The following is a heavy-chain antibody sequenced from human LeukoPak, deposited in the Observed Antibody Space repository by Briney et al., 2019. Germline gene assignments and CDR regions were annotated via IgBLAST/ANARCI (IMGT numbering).Heavy chain of an antibody. CDR2: ISSDGTNK. V-gene: IGHV3-30*04. Sequence: PGGSLRLSCAASRFTFRNCAMHWVRQAPGKGLEWLAVISSDGTNKDYADSVKGRFSISRDNSKNTLYLQMNSLRAEDTAVYYCVPRKEWSCYTDVWGKGTTVTVSS. CDR3: VPRKEWSCYTDV. J-gene: IGHJ6*03. CDR1: RFTFRNCA. D-gene: IGHD3-3*01.